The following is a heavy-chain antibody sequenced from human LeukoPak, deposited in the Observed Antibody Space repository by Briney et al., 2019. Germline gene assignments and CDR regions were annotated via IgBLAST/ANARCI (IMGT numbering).Heavy chain of an antibody. CDR1: GFTFSSYA. CDR2: ISGSGGST. Sequence: GGSLRLSCAASGFTFSSYAMSWVRQAPGKGLEWVSAISGSGGSTYYADSVKGRFTISRDNSKNTLYLQMNSLRAEDTAVYYSALGVQELGYFDYWGQGTMVTVSS. CDR3: ALGVQELGYFDY. J-gene: IGHJ4*02. D-gene: IGHD4-11*01. V-gene: IGHV3-23*01.